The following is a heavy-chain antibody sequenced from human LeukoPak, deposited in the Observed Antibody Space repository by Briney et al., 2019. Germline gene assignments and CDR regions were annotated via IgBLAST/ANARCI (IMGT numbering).Heavy chain of an antibody. CDR2: IKHSGST. CDR3: ARGQSFGPGYDYVWGSYRYRARFDY. Sequence: SETLSLTCAVYGGSFSGYYWSWIRQPPGKGLEWIGEIKHSGSTNYNPSLKSRVTISVDTSKNQFSLKLSSVTAADTAVYYCARGQSFGPGYDYVWGSYRYRARFDYWGQGTLVTVSS. CDR1: GGSFSGYY. J-gene: IGHJ4*02. V-gene: IGHV4-34*01. D-gene: IGHD3-16*02.